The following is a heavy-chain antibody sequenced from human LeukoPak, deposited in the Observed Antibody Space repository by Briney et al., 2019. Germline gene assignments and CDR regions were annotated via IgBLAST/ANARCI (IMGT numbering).Heavy chain of an antibody. CDR3: ARDYVWGSYYFDY. CDR1: GFTVSSNE. V-gene: IGHV3-38-3*01. J-gene: IGHJ4*02. Sequence: GGSLRLSCAASGFTVSSNEMSWVRQAPGKGLEWVSSISGGSTYYADSRKGRFTISRDNSKNTLHLQMNSLRAEDTAVYYCARDYVWGSYYFDYWGQGTLVTVSS. D-gene: IGHD3-16*01. CDR2: ISGGST.